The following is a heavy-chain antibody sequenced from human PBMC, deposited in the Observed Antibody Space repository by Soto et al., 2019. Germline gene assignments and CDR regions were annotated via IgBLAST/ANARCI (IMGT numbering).Heavy chain of an antibody. V-gene: IGHV4-34*01. CDR1: GGSFSGYY. J-gene: IGHJ2*01. CDR3: ARGSQYYDILTGYFFWYFDL. Sequence: SETLSLTCAVYGGSFSGYYWSWIRQPPGKGLEWIGEINHSGSTNYNPSLKSRVTISVDTSKNQFSLKLSSVTAADTAVYYCARGSQYYDILTGYFFWYFDLWGRGTLVTVS. CDR2: INHSGST. D-gene: IGHD3-9*01.